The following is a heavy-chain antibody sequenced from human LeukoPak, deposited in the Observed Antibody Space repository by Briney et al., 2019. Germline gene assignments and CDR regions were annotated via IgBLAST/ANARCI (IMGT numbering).Heavy chain of an antibody. CDR1: GGSISSSSYY. CDR3: ARLITMVRGALDY. Sequence: SETLSLTCTVSGGSISSSSYYWGWIRQPPGNGLEWIGSIYYSGSTYYNPSLKSRVTISVDTSKNQFPLKLSSVTAADTAVYYCARLITMVRGALDYWGQGTLVTVSS. V-gene: IGHV4-39*01. D-gene: IGHD3-10*01. CDR2: IYYSGST. J-gene: IGHJ4*02.